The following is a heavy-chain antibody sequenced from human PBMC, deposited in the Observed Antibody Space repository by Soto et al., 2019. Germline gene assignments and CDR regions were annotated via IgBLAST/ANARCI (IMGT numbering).Heavy chain of an antibody. D-gene: IGHD6-25*01. CDR1: GFPFPSYG. CDR2: ISYDGSNK. CDR3: AKDRRPNYYYGMDV. Sequence: PGGSLKLSCAAHGFPFPSYGMHWVRQAPGKGLEWVAVISYDGSNKYYADSVKGRFTISRDNSKNTLYLQMNSLRAEDTAVYYCAKDRRPNYYYGMDVWGQGT. J-gene: IGHJ6*02. V-gene: IGHV3-30*18.